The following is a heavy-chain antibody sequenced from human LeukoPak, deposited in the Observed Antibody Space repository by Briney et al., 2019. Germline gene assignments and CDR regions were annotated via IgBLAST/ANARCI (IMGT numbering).Heavy chain of an antibody. J-gene: IGHJ4*02. D-gene: IGHD2-15*01. V-gene: IGHV1-8*01. CDR3: ARGAPGSYCSGGSCPYFDY. CDR2: MNPNSGNT. Sequence: ASVKVSCKASAYTFISYDMNWVRQATGQGLEWMGWMNPNSGNTGYAQKFQGRVTMTRNTSISTAYMELSSLRSEDTAVYYCARGAPGSYCSGGSCPYFDYWGQGTLISVSS. CDR1: AYTFISYD.